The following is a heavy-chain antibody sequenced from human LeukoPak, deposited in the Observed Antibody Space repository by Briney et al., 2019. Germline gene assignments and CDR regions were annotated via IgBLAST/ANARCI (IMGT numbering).Heavy chain of an antibody. CDR3: ARVFFSGGRSYYDY. CDR2: SRNKADGYTT. CDR1: GFSFTDHH. Sequence: SGGSLRLSCAASGFSFTDHHMDWVRQPPGKGLEWVGRSRNKADGYTTEYAASVKGRFTISRDDSKNSLYLQMNSLKTEDTAIYYCARVFFSGGRSYYDYWGQGTLVTVSS. D-gene: IGHD3-22*01. J-gene: IGHJ4*02. V-gene: IGHV3-72*01.